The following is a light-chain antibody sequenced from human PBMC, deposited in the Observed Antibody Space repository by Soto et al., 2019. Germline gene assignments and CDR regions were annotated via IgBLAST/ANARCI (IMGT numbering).Light chain of an antibody. V-gene: IGLV1-44*01. J-gene: IGLJ2*01. CDR1: SSNIGSNI. CDR3: AAWDDSLNGVI. Sequence: QSVLTQPPSASGTPGQRVTISCSGSSSNIGSNIVNWYQQLPGTAPKLLIYNNNQRPSGVPDPFSGSNSGASASLGISGLQSEDEDDYYCAAWDDSLNGVIFGGGTKLTVL. CDR2: NNN.